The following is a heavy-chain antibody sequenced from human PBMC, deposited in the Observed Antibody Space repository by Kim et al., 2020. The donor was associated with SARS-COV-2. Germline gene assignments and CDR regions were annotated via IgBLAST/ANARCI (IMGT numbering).Heavy chain of an antibody. CDR3: AKDHPSSCWPTFDP. Sequence: GGSLRLSCAASGFTFSRRAMSWVRQVPGKGLEWIASVNNNNNPYYADSVKGRFTVSRDITKDTLYLQMNSLRADDTTLYYCAKDHPSSCWPTFDPWGQGTLVAVAS. V-gene: IGHV3-23*05. CDR1: GFTFSRRA. J-gene: IGHJ5*02. CDR2: VNNNNNP. D-gene: IGHD6-19*01.